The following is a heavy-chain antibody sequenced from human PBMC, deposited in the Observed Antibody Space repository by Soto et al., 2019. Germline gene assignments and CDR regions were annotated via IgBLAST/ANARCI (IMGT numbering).Heavy chain of an antibody. J-gene: IGHJ4*02. CDR3: ARVKGMERRPFDY. V-gene: IGHV3-30-3*01. CDR2: ISYGGSNK. Sequence: QVQLVESGGGVVQPGRSLRLSCAASGFTFSSYAMHWVRQAPGKGLEWVAVISYGGSNKYYADSVKGRFTISSDNSKNTLYLQMNSLRAEDTAVYYCARVKGMERRPFDYWGQGTLVTVSS. D-gene: IGHD1-1*01. CDR1: GFTFSSYA.